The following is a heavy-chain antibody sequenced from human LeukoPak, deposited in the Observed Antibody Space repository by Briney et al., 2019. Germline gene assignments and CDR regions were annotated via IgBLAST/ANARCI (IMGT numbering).Heavy chain of an antibody. V-gene: IGHV3-33*01. D-gene: IGHD3-22*01. J-gene: IGHJ4*02. CDR3: ARDSHYYDSRGGFDY. CDR1: GFTFSSYG. Sequence: GGSLRFSCAASGFTFSSYGMHWVRQAPGKGLEWVAVIWYDGSNKYYADSVKGRFTISRDNSKNTLYLQMNSLRAEDTAVYYCARDSHYYDSRGGFDYWGQGTLVTVSS. CDR2: IWYDGSNK.